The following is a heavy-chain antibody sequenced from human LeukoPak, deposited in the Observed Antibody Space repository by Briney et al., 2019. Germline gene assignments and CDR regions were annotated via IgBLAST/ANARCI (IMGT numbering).Heavy chain of an antibody. Sequence: ASVKVSCKASGYMFTGYYIHWVRQAPGQGLEWMGWINPNSGDTHYAQKFQDRVTVTRDKSTSTAYMELSRLTSDDTAVYFCAREGTIEVGVAVTGMLPYWGQGTLVTVSS. CDR1: GYMFTGYY. D-gene: IGHD2-15*01. CDR3: AREGTIEVGVAVTGMLPY. V-gene: IGHV1-2*02. J-gene: IGHJ4*02. CDR2: INPNSGDT.